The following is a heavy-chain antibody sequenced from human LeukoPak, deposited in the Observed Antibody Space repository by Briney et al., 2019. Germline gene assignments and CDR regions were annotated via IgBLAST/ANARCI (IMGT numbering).Heavy chain of an antibody. V-gene: IGHV4-34*01. J-gene: IGHJ4*02. CDR1: GGSFSGYY. D-gene: IGHD6-6*01. CDR2: INHSGST. Sequence: SETLSLTCAVYGGSFSGYYWSWIRQPPGKGLEWIGEINHSGSTNYNPSLKSRVTISVDTSKNQFSLKLSSVTAADTAVYYCARGIAARYWGQGTLVTVSS. CDR3: ARGIAARY.